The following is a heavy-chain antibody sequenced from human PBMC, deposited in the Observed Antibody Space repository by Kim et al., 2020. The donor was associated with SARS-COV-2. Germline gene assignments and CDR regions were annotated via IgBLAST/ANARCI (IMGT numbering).Heavy chain of an antibody. Sequence: KGRFTISRSNSKNTRYLQMNSLGAEDTGVYYCARDSPGRIAAADWAFDIWGQGTMVTVSS. V-gene: IGHV3-30*01. D-gene: IGHD6-13*01. J-gene: IGHJ3*02. CDR3: ARDSPGRIAAADWAFDI.